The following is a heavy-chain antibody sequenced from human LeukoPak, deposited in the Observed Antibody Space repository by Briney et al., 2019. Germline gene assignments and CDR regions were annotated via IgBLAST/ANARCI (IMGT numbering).Heavy chain of an antibody. J-gene: IGHJ5*02. CDR1: GGSFSGYY. Sequence: SETLSLTCAVYGGSFSGYYWSWIRQPPVKGLEWIGEINHSGSTNYNPSLKSRVTISVDTSKNQFSLKLSSVTAAGTAVYYCARGYPDCSGGRCQPGSFDPWGQGTLVTASS. CDR2: INHSGST. D-gene: IGHD2-15*01. V-gene: IGHV4-34*01. CDR3: ARGYPDCSGGRCQPGSFDP.